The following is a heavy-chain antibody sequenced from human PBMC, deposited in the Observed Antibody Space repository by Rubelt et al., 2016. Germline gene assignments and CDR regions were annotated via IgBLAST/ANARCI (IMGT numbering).Heavy chain of an antibody. CDR3: AKDSGYGRLDF. CDR2: ITEDASAK. J-gene: IGHJ4*02. D-gene: IGHD5-12*01. Sequence: EVQLLESGGGLLQPGGSLRLSCVASGFSFRYYWMSWVRQAPGEGLEWVANITEDASAKSYVDSLKGGFNISRDNAKNSLYLQVNSLRAEDTAVYYCAKDSGYGRLDFWGQGTLVTVSS. CDR1: GFSFRYYW. V-gene: IGHV3-7*01.